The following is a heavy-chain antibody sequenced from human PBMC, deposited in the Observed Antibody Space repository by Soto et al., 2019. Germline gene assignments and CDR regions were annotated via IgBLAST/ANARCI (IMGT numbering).Heavy chain of an antibody. CDR2: IYTSGST. D-gene: IGHD3-10*01. CDR3: ARDLGFGEGFDP. V-gene: IGHV4-4*07. CDR1: DGPISSYY. Sequence: LSLTCTVSDGPISSYYWNWIRQPAGKGLEWIGRIYTSGSTNYNPSLKSRVTMSVDMSKNQFSLRLSSVAAADTAVYYCARDLGFGEGFDPWGQGTLVTVSS. J-gene: IGHJ5*02.